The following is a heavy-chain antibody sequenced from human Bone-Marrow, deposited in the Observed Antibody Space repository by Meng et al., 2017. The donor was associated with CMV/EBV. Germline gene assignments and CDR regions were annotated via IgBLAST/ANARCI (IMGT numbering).Heavy chain of an antibody. Sequence: ASVKVSCKASGYTFTSYYMHWVRQAPGQGLEWMGIINPSGGRTSYAQKFQGRVTMTRDTSTSTVYMELISLRSENTGVYYCARPYSSSRGSSYYGMDVWGQGTTVTVSS. V-gene: IGHV1-46*01. CDR3: ARPYSSSRGSSYYGMDV. CDR2: INPSGGRT. CDR1: GYTFTSYY. D-gene: IGHD6-13*01. J-gene: IGHJ6*02.